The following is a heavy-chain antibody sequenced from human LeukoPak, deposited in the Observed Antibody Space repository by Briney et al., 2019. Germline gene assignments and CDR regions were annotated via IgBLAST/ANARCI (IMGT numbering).Heavy chain of an antibody. CDR3: AKKTSGVYNFDY. Sequence: GGSLRLSCAASGFTLSSYAMSWVRQAPGKGLEWVSAISGSGGSTYYADSVKGRFTISRDNSKNTLYLQMNSLRAEDTAVYYCAKKTSGVYNFDYWGQGTLVTVSS. J-gene: IGHJ4*02. D-gene: IGHD2-8*01. V-gene: IGHV3-23*01. CDR2: ISGSGGST. CDR1: GFTLSSYA.